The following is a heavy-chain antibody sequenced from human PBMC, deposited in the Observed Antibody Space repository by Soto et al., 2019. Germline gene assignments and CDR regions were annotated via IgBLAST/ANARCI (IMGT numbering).Heavy chain of an antibody. Sequence: GGSLRLSCAASGFTFSSYAMSWVRQAPGKGLEWVSAISGSGGSTYYADSVKGRFTISRDNSKNTLYLQMNSLRAEDTAVYYWAKDKAVVVAATHGYWGQGTLVTVAS. CDR1: GFTFSSYA. D-gene: IGHD2-15*01. CDR2: ISGSGGST. J-gene: IGHJ4*02. V-gene: IGHV3-23*01. CDR3: AKDKAVVVAATHGY.